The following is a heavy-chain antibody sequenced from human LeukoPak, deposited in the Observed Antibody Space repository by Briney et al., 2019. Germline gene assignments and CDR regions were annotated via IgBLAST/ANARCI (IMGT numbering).Heavy chain of an antibody. CDR2: VSAYNAHA. V-gene: IGHV1-18*04. D-gene: IGHD2-2*01. J-gene: IGHJ4*02. CDR1: GYVFTNYG. Sequence: ASVEVSCKASGYVFTNYGFTWVRQAPGQGLEWVGWVSAYNAHANYAQKVQGRVTMTTDTSTNTAYMELRSLRSDDTAVYYCARTLGYCGSTSCYEVFDYWGQGTLVTVSS. CDR3: ARTLGYCGSTSCYEVFDY.